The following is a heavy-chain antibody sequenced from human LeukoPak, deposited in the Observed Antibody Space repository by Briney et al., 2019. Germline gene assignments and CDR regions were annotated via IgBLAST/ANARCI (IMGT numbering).Heavy chain of an antibody. CDR2: LYYSGST. Sequence: SQTLSLTCTVSGGSLSSGDYYWSWIRQPPGKGLEWLGYLYYSGSTYYNSSLKSRVTISVDTSKNQFSLKLRSVTAADTAVYYCARSYSGYDYRYYFDYWGQGTLVTVFS. V-gene: IGHV4-30-4*08. CDR3: ARSYSGYDYRYYFDY. CDR1: GGSLSSGDYY. D-gene: IGHD5-12*01. J-gene: IGHJ4*02.